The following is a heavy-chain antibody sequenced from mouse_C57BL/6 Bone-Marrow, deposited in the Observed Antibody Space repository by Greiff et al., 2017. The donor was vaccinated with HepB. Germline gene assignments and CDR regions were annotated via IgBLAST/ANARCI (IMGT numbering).Heavy chain of an antibody. CDR1: GFTFSDYY. CDR2: ISNGGGST. CDR3: ARQASGYAMDY. J-gene: IGHJ4*01. D-gene: IGHD4-1*01. Sequence: EVKVVESGGGLVQPGGSLKLSCAASGFTFSDYYMYWVRQTPEKRLEWVAYISNGGGSTYYPDTVKGRFTISRDNAKNTLYLQMSRLKSEDTAMYYCARQASGYAMDYWGQGTSVTVSS. V-gene: IGHV5-12*01.